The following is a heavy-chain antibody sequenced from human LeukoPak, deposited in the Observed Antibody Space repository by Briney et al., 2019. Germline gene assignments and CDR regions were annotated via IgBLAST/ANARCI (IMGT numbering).Heavy chain of an antibody. CDR3: ARGTGKWDAFDI. CDR1: GASINTYY. Sequence: SETLSLTCTVSGASINTYYWSWIRQPPGKGLEWIGYIYYSGTTSYNPSLKSRVTISADTSKNQFSLKLSSVTAADTAVYYCARGTGKWDAFDIWGQGTMVTVSS. CDR2: IYYSGTT. J-gene: IGHJ3*02. V-gene: IGHV4-59*01. D-gene: IGHD3/OR15-3a*01.